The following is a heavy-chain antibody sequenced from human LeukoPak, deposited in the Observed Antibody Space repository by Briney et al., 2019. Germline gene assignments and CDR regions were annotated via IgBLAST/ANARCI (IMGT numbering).Heavy chain of an antibody. CDR2: ISWNSGSI. CDR3: AKSGNYYDSSGYYGY. CDR1: GFTFDDYA. Sequence: GRSLRLSCAASGFTFDDYAVHWVRQAPGKGLEWVSGISWNSGSIGYADSVKGRFTISRDNAKNSLYLQMNSLRAEDTALYYCAKSGNYYDSSGYYGYWGQGTLVTVSS. D-gene: IGHD3-22*01. V-gene: IGHV3-9*01. J-gene: IGHJ4*02.